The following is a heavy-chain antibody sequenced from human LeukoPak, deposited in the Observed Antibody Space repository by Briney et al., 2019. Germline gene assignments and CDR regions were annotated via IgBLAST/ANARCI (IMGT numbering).Heavy chain of an antibody. Sequence: PSETLPLTCAVYGGSFSGYYWSWIRQPPGKGLEWIGEINHSGSTNYNPSLKSRVTISVDTSKNQFSLKLSSVTAADTAVYYCARVHSSRDYWGQGTLVTVSS. CDR2: INHSGST. V-gene: IGHV4-34*01. CDR3: ARVHSSRDY. D-gene: IGHD6-13*01. CDR1: GGSFSGYY. J-gene: IGHJ4*02.